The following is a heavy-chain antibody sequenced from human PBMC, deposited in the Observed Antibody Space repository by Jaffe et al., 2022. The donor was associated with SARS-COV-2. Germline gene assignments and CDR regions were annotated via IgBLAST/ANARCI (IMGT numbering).Heavy chain of an antibody. V-gene: IGHV4-31*03. Sequence: QVQLQESGPGLVKPSQTLSLTCTVSGGSISSGGYYWSWIRQHPGKGLEWIGYIYYSGSTYYNPSLKSRVTISVDTSKNQFSLKLSSVTAADTAVYYCARILIEFNGEGVDYWGQGTLVTVSS. CDR2: IYYSGST. D-gene: IGHD3-10*01. CDR3: ARILIEFNGEGVDY. CDR1: GGSISSGGYY. J-gene: IGHJ4*02.